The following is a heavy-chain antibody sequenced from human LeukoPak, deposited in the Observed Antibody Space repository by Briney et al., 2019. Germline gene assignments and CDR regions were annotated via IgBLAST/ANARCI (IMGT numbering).Heavy chain of an antibody. CDR1: GFTFSNAW. J-gene: IGHJ5*02. D-gene: IGHD2-2*01. Sequence: GGPLRLSCAASGFTFSNAWMSWVRQAPGKGLEWVGRIKSKTDGGTTDYAAPVKGRFTISRDDSKNTLYLQMNSLKTEDTAVYYCTTLNFIVVVPAGWFDPWGQGTLVTVSS. V-gene: IGHV3-15*01. CDR2: IKSKTDGGTT. CDR3: TTLNFIVVVPAGWFDP.